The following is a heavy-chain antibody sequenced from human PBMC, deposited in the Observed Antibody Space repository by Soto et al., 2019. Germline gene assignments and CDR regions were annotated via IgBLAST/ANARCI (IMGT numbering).Heavy chain of an antibody. CDR1: GFTFSSYG. J-gene: IGHJ4*02. Sequence: QVQVVESGGGVVQPGSSLRLSCAASGFTFSSYGMHWVRQAPGKGLAWVAGISDDGSKIYYADSVKGRFTVSRDNSKNTMYLHMNSLRDEDTALYYCAKVPWNLAHSHYFDHWGQGTLVTVSS. CDR3: AKVPWNLAHSHYFDH. CDR2: ISDDGSKI. V-gene: IGHV3-30*18. D-gene: IGHD1-1*01.